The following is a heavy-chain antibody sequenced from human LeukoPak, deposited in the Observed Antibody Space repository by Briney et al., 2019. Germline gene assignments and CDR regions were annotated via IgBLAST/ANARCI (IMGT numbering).Heavy chain of an antibody. J-gene: IGHJ4*02. CDR1: GFTFSTYW. V-gene: IGHV3-7*01. D-gene: IGHD2-21*02. CDR2: INQDASEI. Sequence: GGSLRLSCAASGFTFSTYWMNWSGQAPGKGREWVGNINQDASEINYVDSVRGRFTISRENAKSSLHLQMNSLRAEDTAVYYCATDRDNSDWQKRFDSWGQGTLVTVSS. CDR3: ATDRDNSDWQKRFDS.